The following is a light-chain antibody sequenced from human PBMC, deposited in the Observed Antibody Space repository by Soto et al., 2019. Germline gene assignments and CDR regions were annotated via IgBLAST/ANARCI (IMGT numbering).Light chain of an antibody. CDR3: CSYAGSSTVYV. CDR1: SSDVGSYNL. CDR2: EGS. J-gene: IGLJ1*01. V-gene: IGLV2-23*01. Sequence: QSVLTQPASVSRSPGQSITISCTGTSSDVGSYNLVSWYQQHPGKAPKLMTFEGSKRPSGVSNRFSGSKSGNTASLTISGLQAEDEADYYCCSYAGSSTVYVFGTGTKVTVL.